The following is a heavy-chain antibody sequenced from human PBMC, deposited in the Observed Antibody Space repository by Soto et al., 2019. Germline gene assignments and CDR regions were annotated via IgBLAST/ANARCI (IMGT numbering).Heavy chain of an antibody. Sequence: GESLKISCKGSGYSFTSYWIGWVRQMPGKGLEWMGIIYPGDSDTRYSPSFQGQVTISADESISTAYLQWSSLKASDTAMYYCARGAITDYVWGSYRYGWFDPWGQGTLVTVSS. CDR1: GYSFTSYW. J-gene: IGHJ5*02. CDR2: IYPGDSDT. CDR3: ARGAITDYVWGSYRYGWFDP. D-gene: IGHD3-16*02. V-gene: IGHV5-51*01.